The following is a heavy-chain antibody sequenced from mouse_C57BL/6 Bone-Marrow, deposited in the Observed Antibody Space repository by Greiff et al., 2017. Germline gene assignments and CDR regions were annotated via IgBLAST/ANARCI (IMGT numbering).Heavy chain of an antibody. D-gene: IGHD2-2*01. CDR2: IYWDDDK. CDR1: GFSLSTSGMG. CDR3: ARIMGCLLWLRRGYAMDY. Sequence: QVTLKVSGPGILQSSQTLSLTCSFSGFSLSTSGMGVSWIRQPSGKGLEWLAHIYWDDDKRYNPSLKSRLTISKDTSRNQVFLKITSVDTADTATYYCARIMGCLLWLRRGYAMDYWGQGTSVTVSS. V-gene: IGHV8-12*01. J-gene: IGHJ4*01.